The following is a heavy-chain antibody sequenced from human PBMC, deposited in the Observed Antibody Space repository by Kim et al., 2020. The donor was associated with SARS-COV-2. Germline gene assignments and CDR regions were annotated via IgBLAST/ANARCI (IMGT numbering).Heavy chain of an antibody. D-gene: IGHD6-19*01. J-gene: IGHJ5*02. CDR1: GGSISSSSYY. V-gene: IGHV4-39*01. CDR3: ARASSGWGSPNNWFDP. Sequence: SETLSLTCTVSGGSISSSSYYWGWIRQPPGKGLEWIGSIYYSGSTYYNPSLKSRVTISVDTSKNQFSLKLSSVTAADTAVYYCARASSGWGSPNNWFDPWGQGTLVTVSS. CDR2: IYYSGST.